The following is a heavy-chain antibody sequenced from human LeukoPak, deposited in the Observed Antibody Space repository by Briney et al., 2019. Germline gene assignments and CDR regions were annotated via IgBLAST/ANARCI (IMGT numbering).Heavy chain of an antibody. CDR2: ISAYNGNT. D-gene: IGHD1-26*01. V-gene: IGHV1-18*01. Sequence: ASVKVSCKASGYTFTSYGISWVRQAPGQGLEWMGWISAYNGNTNYAQKLQGRVTMTTDTPTSTAYMELRSLRSDDTAVYYCARVRNPRELPYSIIDYWGQGTLVTVSS. CDR1: GYTFTSYG. J-gene: IGHJ4*02. CDR3: ARVRNPRELPYSIIDY.